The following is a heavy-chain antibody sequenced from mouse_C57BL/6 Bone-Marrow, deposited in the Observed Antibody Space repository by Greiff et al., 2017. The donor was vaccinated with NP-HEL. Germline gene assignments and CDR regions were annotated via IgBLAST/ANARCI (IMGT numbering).Heavy chain of an antibody. D-gene: IGHD2-4*01. CDR3: ARGPLLYYDYSWFAY. J-gene: IGHJ3*01. V-gene: IGHV5-4*03. CDR2: ISDGGSYT. Sequence: EVMLVESGGGLVKPGGSLKLSCAASGFTFSSYAMSWVRQTPEKRLEWVATISDGGSYTYYPDNVKGRFTISRDNAKNNLYLQMSHLKSEDTAIYYCARGPLLYYDYSWFAYWGQGTLVTVSA. CDR1: GFTFSSYA.